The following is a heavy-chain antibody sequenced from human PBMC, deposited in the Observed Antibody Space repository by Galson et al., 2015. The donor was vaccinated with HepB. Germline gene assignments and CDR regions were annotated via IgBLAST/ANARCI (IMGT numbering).Heavy chain of an antibody. V-gene: IGHV3-73*01. D-gene: IGHD6-13*01. CDR3: TRLADFSGYSSS. Sequence: CAASGFTFSGSAIHWVRQTSGKGLEWVGRIRSKASNYATAYAASLKGRFSISRDDSKNTAYLHMRSLKTEDTAVYFCTRLADFSGYSSSWGQGTLVTVSS. J-gene: IGHJ4*02. CDR1: GFTFSGSA. CDR2: IRSKASNYAT.